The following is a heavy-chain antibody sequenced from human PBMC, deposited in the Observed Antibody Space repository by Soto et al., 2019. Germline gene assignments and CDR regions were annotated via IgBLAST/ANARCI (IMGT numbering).Heavy chain of an antibody. Sequence: SETLSLTCAVSGASISNNNYWSWIRQPPGKGLEWIGYIYYSGSTNYNPSLKSRVTISVDTSKNQFSLKLSSVTAADTAVYYCARQPTYYDILTGYYNNWFDPWGQGTLVTVSS. CDR2: IYYSGST. V-gene: IGHV4-59*08. CDR3: ARQPTYYDILTGYYNNWFDP. D-gene: IGHD3-9*01. J-gene: IGHJ5*02. CDR1: GASISNNNY.